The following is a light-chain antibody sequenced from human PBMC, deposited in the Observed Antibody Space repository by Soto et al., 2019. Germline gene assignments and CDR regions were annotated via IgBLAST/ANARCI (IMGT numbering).Light chain of an antibody. J-gene: IGLJ2*01. V-gene: IGLV2-14*01. CDR2: DVS. CDR1: SSDVGGYNY. CDR3: SSYTCSSTHVV. Sequence: QSALTQPASVSGSPGQSITLSCTGTSSDVGGYNYFSWYQQHPGQAPKLMIYDVSNRPSGVSNRFSGSKSGNTASLTISGLQAEDEADYYCSSYTCSSTHVVFGGGTKLTVL.